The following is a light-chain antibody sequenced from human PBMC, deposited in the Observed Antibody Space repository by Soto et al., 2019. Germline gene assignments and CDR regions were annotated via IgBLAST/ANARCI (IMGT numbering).Light chain of an antibody. CDR1: QSVSSSY. J-gene: IGKJ2*01. Sequence: EIVLTQSPGTLSLSPGEGATLSCRASQSVSSSYLAWYQQKPGQAPRLLIYGASSRATGIPDRFSGSGSGTDFTLTIIRLEPEDFAMYYCQQYGSSSYTFGQGTKLEIK. V-gene: IGKV3-20*01. CDR2: GAS. CDR3: QQYGSSSYT.